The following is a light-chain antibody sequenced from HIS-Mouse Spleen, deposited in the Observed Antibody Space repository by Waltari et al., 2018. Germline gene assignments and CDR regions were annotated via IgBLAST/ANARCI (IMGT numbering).Light chain of an antibody. CDR1: KLGDKY. CDR3: QAWDSSTANVV. CDR2: QDS. Sequence: SYELTQPPSVSVSPGQTASITCSGDKLGDKYACWYQQKPGQSPVLVIYQDSTRPSGIPERVSGSNSGNTATLTISGTQAMDEADYYCQAWDSSTANVVFGGGTKLTVL. J-gene: IGLJ2*01. V-gene: IGLV3-1*01.